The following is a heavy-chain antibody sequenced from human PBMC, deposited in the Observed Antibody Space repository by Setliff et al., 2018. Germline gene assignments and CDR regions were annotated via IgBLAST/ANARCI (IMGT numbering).Heavy chain of an antibody. CDR1: GDSINSGTYY. CDR3: ARGLHDTSDDYYIGAFDM. CDR2: IYTGGST. D-gene: IGHD3-22*01. V-gene: IGHV4-61*02. J-gene: IGHJ3*02. Sequence: LSLTCSVSGDSINSGTYYWSWFRQSAGKGLEWIGRIYTGGSTSYNPSLKSRVTLSVDTSKNKLSLRLTSVTAADTALYYCARGLHDTSDDYYIGAFDMWGLGTKVTVSS.